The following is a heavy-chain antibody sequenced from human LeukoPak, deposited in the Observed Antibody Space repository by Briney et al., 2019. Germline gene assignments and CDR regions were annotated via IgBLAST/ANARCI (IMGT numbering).Heavy chain of an antibody. CDR1: GGSISSYY. Sequence: SETLSLTCTISGGSISSYYWSWIRQPLGKGLEWIGYIYYSGSTNYNPSLKSRVTISVDTSKNQFSLKLSSVTAADTAVYYCARGGQWLPVDYWGQGTLVTVSS. CDR3: ARGGQWLPVDY. D-gene: IGHD6-19*01. V-gene: IGHV4-59*01. J-gene: IGHJ4*02. CDR2: IYYSGST.